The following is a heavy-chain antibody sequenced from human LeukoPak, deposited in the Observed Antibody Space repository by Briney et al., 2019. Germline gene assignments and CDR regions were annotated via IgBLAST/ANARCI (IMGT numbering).Heavy chain of an antibody. CDR1: GFTFSSYG. CDR3: ARGPDYYDSSGRFDY. CDR2: LWYGGSNK. V-gene: IGHV3-33*01. Sequence: GGSLRLSCAASGFTFSSYGMHWARQAPGKGLEWVAVLWYGGSNKYYADSVKGRFTISRDNSKNTLYLQMNSLRAEGTATYYCARGPDYYDSSGRFDYWGQGTLVTVSS. D-gene: IGHD3-22*01. J-gene: IGHJ4*02.